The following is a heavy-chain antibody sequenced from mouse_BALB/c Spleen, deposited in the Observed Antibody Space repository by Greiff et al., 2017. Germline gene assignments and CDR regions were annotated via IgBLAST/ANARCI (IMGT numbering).Heavy chain of an antibody. CDR1: GYTFTNYW. J-gene: IGHJ2*01. V-gene: IGHV1-63*02. Sequence: VKLMESGAELVRPGTSVKISCKASGYTFTNYWLGWVKQRPGHGLEWIGDIYPGGGYTNYNEKFKGKATLTADTSSSTAYMQLSSLTSEDSAVYFCARSFTPSTGDYFDYWGQGTTLTVSS. CDR3: ARSFTPSTGDYFDY. CDR2: IYPGGGYT. D-gene: IGHD2-1*01.